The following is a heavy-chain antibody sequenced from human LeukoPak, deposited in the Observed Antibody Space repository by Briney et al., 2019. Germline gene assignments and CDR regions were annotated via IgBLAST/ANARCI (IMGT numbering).Heavy chain of an antibody. CDR3: AREYYSDSSGYYEYNWFDL. Sequence: GRSLRLSCAASGFTFSPYTMHWVRQAPGKVLEWVAGISYDGSNKYYAVSVKGRFTISRDNSKNTLYLQMNSLRAEDTAVYFCAREYYSDSSGYYEYNWFDLWAREPWSPSPQ. V-gene: IGHV3-30*04. D-gene: IGHD3-22*01. J-gene: IGHJ5*02. CDR2: ISYDGSNK. CDR1: GFTFSPYT.